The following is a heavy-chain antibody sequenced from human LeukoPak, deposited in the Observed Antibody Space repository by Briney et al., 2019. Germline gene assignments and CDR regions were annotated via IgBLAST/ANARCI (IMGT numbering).Heavy chain of an antibody. D-gene: IGHD6-13*01. CDR2: ISAYNGNT. CDR3: ARDLRERRSSWLKFDY. J-gene: IGHJ4*02. V-gene: IGHV1-18*01. Sequence: ASVKVSCKASGYTFTSYGISWVRQAPGQGLEWMGWISAYNGNTNYAQKLQGRVTMTTDTSTSTAYMELRSLRSDDTAVYYCARDLRERRSSWLKFDYWGQGTLVTVPS. CDR1: GYTFTSYG.